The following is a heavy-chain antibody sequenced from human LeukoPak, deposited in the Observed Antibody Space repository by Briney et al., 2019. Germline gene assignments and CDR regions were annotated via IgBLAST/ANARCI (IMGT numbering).Heavy chain of an antibody. Sequence: SETLSLTCTVSGGSISSFYWSWFRQPAGKGLEWIGRIYSSGSTNYNPSLKSRLTMSADTSKNQFSLRLSSVTAADTAVYYCARVLGWAGFDYWGRGTLVTVSS. D-gene: IGHD6-19*01. CDR3: ARVLGWAGFDY. CDR2: IYSSGST. V-gene: IGHV4-4*07. J-gene: IGHJ4*02. CDR1: GGSISSFY.